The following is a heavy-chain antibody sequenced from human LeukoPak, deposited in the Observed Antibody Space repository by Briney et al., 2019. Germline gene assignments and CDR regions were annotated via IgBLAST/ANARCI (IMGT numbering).Heavy chain of an antibody. J-gene: IGHJ4*02. D-gene: IGHD6-6*01. Sequence: PGGSLRLSCAASGFTFSSYVMSWVRQAPGKGLEWVSAISGSGGSTYYADSVKGRFTISRDNSKNTLYLQMNSLRAEDTAVYYCAKDTAYSSSSPGVLYFDYWGQGTLVTVSS. CDR2: ISGSGGST. CDR1: GFTFSSYV. CDR3: AKDTAYSSSSPGVLYFDY. V-gene: IGHV3-23*01.